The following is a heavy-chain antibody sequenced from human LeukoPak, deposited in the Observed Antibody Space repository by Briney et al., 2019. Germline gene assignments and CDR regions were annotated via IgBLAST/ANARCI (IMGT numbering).Heavy chain of an antibody. CDR3: ARHSSGYLNNPFDY. CDR1: GFAFSNYA. J-gene: IGHJ4*02. D-gene: IGHD3-22*01. Sequence: GGSLRLSCAASGFAFSNYAMSWIRQAPGKGLEWVSYISSSGSTIYYADSVKGRFTTSRDNAKNSLYLQMNSLRAEDTAVYYCARHSSGYLNNPFDYWGQGTLVTVSS. V-gene: IGHV3-11*01. CDR2: ISSSGSTI.